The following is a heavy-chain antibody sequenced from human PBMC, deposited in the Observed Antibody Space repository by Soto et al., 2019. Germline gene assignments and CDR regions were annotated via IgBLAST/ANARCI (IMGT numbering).Heavy chain of an antibody. J-gene: IGHJ5*02. CDR1: GFTFSSYS. V-gene: IGHV3-21*01. CDR3: ARGLAAEGWFDP. D-gene: IGHD6-13*01. CDR2: ISSSSSYI. Sequence: EVQLVESGGGLVKPGGSLRLSCAASGFTFSSYSMNWVRQAPGKGLEWVSSISSSSSYIYYADSVKGRFTISRDNAKNSLYLQMNSLRAEDTAVYYCARGLAAEGWFDPWGQGTLVTVSS.